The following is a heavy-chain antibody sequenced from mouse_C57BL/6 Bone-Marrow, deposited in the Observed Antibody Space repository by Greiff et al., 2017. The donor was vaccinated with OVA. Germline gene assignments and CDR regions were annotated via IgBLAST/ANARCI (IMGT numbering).Heavy chain of an antibody. J-gene: IGHJ4*01. CDR1: EYEFPSHD. D-gene: IGHD2-3*01. CDR2: INSDGGST. V-gene: IGHV5-2*01. CDR3: ARRAIYDGYYDYAMDY. Sequence: EVQVVESGGGLVQPGESLKLSCESNEYEFPSHDMSWVRKTPEKRLELVAAINSDGGSTYYPDTMERRFIISRDNTKKTLYLQMSSLRSEDTALYYCARRAIYDGYYDYAMDYWGQGTSVTVSS.